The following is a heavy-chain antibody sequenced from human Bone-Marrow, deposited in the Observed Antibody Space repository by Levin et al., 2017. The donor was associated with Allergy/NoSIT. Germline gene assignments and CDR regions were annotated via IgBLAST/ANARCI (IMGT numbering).Heavy chain of an antibody. D-gene: IGHD2-21*01. V-gene: IGHV3-23*01. CDR2: ILDGGVST. Sequence: QAGGSLRLSCAASGFTFSDYAMAWVRQAPGKGLEWVSGILDGGVSTYYADSVKGRFTISRDNSKNMLYLQMNSLRAEDTAVYFCAKYVEAYYYYYYMDVWGKGTTLIVSS. CDR3: AKYVEAYYYYYYMDV. J-gene: IGHJ6*03. CDR1: GFTFSDYA.